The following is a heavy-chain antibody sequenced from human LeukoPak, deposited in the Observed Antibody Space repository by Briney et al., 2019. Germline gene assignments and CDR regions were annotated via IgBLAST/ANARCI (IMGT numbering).Heavy chain of an antibody. CDR1: GYTFIDHY. J-gene: IGHJ5*02. D-gene: IGHD3-22*01. V-gene: IGHV1-2*02. CDR2: INPKSGRT. Sequence: GASVKVSCTASGYTFIDHYMQWVRQAPGQGLEWLGWINPKSGRTKSSQKFQDRFTMTWATSISTAYMELRGLRSDDTAIYYCARERESSGYSSLAPWGQGTRVTVTS. CDR3: ARERESSGYSSLAP.